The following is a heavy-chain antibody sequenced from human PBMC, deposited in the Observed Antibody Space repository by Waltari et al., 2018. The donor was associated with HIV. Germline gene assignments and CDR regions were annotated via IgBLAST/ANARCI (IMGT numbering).Heavy chain of an antibody. D-gene: IGHD1-26*01. CDR1: GFTFNSHW. Sequence: EVQLVESGGGLVQPGGSLRLSCAASGFTFNSHWMGWIRQAPGKGLEWVANMKQDGSDKNYVDSVKGRFTISRDNAKNSLYLQMNSLRAEDTAVYYCVRNGGSFDYWGQGTLVTVSS. J-gene: IGHJ4*02. CDR2: MKQDGSDK. V-gene: IGHV3-7*01. CDR3: VRNGGSFDY.